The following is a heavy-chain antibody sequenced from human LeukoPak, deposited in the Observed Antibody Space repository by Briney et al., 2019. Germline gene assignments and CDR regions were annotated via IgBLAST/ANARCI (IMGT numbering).Heavy chain of an antibody. CDR3: ARDVETYSSSWYYWFDP. J-gene: IGHJ5*02. CDR1: GDSVSSNSAA. Sequence: SQTLSLTCAISGDSVSSNSAAWNWIRQSPSRGLEWLGRTYYRSKWYNDYAVSVKSRITINPDTSKNQFSLQLNSVTPEDTAVYYCARDVETYSSSWYYWFDPWGQGTLVTVSS. CDR2: TYYRSKWYN. D-gene: IGHD6-13*01. V-gene: IGHV6-1*01.